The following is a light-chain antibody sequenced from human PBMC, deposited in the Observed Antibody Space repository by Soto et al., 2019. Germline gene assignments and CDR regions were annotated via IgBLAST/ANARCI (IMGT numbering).Light chain of an antibody. V-gene: IGKV3-20*01. CDR1: QNVNSRY. CDR3: VQYEVSPSTWT. CDR2: DAS. J-gene: IGKJ1*01. Sequence: EIVLTQSPGTLSLSPGERGTLSCRTSQNVNSRYLAWYQHKPGQAPRILIYDASRRATGIPDRFSGSASGTDFTLTISRLEPEDFAVYYCVQYEVSPSTWTFGQGTKV.